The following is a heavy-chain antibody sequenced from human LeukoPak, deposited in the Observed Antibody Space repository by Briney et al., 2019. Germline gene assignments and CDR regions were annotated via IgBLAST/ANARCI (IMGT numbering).Heavy chain of an antibody. Sequence: KPGESLKISCKGSGYSFPGYWIGWVRQIPGKGLEWMGIIYPGDSDTRYSPSFQGQVTISADKSTRTAYLQWSSLKTSDTAMYYCARADQFLWLGDARRPYYYGLDVWGQGTSVTVSS. J-gene: IGHJ6*02. CDR3: ARADQFLWLGDARRPYYYGLDV. D-gene: IGHD3-10*01. CDR2: IYPGDSDT. V-gene: IGHV5-51*01. CDR1: GYSFPGYW.